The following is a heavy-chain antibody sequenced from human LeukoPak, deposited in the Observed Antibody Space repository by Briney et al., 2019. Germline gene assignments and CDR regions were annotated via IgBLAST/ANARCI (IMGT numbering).Heavy chain of an antibody. J-gene: IGHJ4*02. CDR1: GFTFSSYS. CDR2: ISSSSSYI. V-gene: IGHV3-21*01. CDR3: AKAIPVVVPAANDY. Sequence: GGSLRLSCAASGFTFSSYSMNWVRQAPWKGLEWVSSISSSSSYIYYADSVKGRFTISRDDAKNSLYLQMNSLRAEDTAVYYCAKAIPVVVPAANDYWGQGTLVTVSS. D-gene: IGHD2-2*01.